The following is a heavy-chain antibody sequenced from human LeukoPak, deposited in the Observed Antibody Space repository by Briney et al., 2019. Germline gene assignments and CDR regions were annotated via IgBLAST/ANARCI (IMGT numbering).Heavy chain of an antibody. CDR1: GFIFSSYW. CDR2: IKQDGSEK. D-gene: IGHD2-21*02. Sequence: GGSLRLSCGASGFIFSSYWMSWVRQAPGKGLEGVANIKQDGSEKYYVDSVKGRFTISRDNAKNSLYLQMNSLRAEDTAVYYCARDGDVVVTASDAFDIWGQGTMVTVSS. J-gene: IGHJ3*02. V-gene: IGHV3-7*01. CDR3: ARDGDVVVTASDAFDI.